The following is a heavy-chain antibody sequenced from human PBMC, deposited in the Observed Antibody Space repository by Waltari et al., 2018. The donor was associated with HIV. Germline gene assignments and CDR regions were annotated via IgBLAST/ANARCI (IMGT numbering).Heavy chain of an antibody. Sequence: QVQLQQWGAGLLKPSETLSLTCAVHGGSFSGYYWSWIRQPPGKGLAWIGDIYQTGSPDYNSSLKSRVAFSVDTSKNPFSLRLTSVSAADTAVYYCARGARSGSNYFDYWGQGTVVTVSS. CDR3: ARGARSGSNYFDY. V-gene: IGHV4-34*01. CDR1: GGSFSGYY. D-gene: IGHD3-3*01. CDR2: IYQTGSP. J-gene: IGHJ4*02.